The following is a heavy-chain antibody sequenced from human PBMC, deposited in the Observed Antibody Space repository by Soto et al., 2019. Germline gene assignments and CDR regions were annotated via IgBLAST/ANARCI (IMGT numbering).Heavy chain of an antibody. V-gene: IGHV4-59*08. CDR1: GGSISSYY. J-gene: IGHJ5*02. CDR3: AKGPYYDFWSGLNWFDP. D-gene: IGHD3-3*01. CDR2: IYYSGST. Sequence: SETLSLTCTVSGGSISSYYWSWIRQPPGKGLEWIGYIYYSGSTNYNPSLKSRVTISVDTSKNQFSLKLSSVTAADTAVYYCAKGPYYDFWSGLNWFDPWGQGTLVTVSS.